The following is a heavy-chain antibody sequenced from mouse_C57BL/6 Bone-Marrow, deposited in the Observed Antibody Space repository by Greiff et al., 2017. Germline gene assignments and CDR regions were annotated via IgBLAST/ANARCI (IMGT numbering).Heavy chain of an antibody. D-gene: IGHD2-3*01. J-gene: IGHJ2*01. V-gene: IGHV1-26*01. CDR1: GYTFTDYY. Sequence: VQLQQSGPELVKPGASVKISCKASGYTFTDYYMTWVKQSHGKSLEWIGDINPNNGGTSYNQKFKGKATLTVDKSSSTAYMELRSLTSEDSAVYYCARDGYFFDYWGQGTTLTVSS. CDR3: ARDGYFFDY. CDR2: INPNNGGT.